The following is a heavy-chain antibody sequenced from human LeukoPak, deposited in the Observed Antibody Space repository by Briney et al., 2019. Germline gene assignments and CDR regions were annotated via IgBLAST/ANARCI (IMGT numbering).Heavy chain of an antibody. D-gene: IGHD1-1*01. CDR1: GYALSDSS. CDR2: FDPEDDER. J-gene: IGHJ4*02. V-gene: IGHV1-24*01. Sequence: ASVKVSCKVSGYALSDSSMHWVRQAPGKGREWMGGFDPEDDERVYAQMLQGRVTITEDTTTDTAYMELSSLRSEDTAVYFCATGRPGSLLDYWGQGTVVTVSS. CDR3: ATGRPGSLLDY.